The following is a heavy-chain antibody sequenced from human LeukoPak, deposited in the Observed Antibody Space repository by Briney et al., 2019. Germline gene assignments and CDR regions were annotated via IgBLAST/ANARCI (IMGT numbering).Heavy chain of an antibody. CDR3: AREGDYGDYPIDY. Sequence: ASVKVSCKASGYTFTGYYTHWVRQAPGQGLEWMGRINPNSGGTNYAQKFQGRVTMTRDTSISTAYMELSRLRSDDTAVYYCAREGDYGDYPIDYWGQGTLVTVSS. V-gene: IGHV1-2*06. CDR1: GYTFTGYY. J-gene: IGHJ4*02. CDR2: INPNSGGT. D-gene: IGHD4-17*01.